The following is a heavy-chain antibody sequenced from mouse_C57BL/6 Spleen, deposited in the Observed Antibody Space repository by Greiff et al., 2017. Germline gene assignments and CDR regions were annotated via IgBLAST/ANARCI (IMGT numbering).Heavy chain of an antibody. D-gene: IGHD3-3*01. V-gene: IGHV1-15*01. CDR1: GYTFTDYE. CDR2: IDPETGGT. J-gene: IGHJ2*01. Sequence: VKLMESGAELVRPGASVTLSCKASGYTFTDYEMHWVKQTPVHGLEWIGAIDPETGGTAYNQKFKGKAILTADKSSSTAYMELRSLTSEDSAVYYCTRERGRVYYFDYGGQGTTLTVSS. CDR3: TRERGRVYYFDY.